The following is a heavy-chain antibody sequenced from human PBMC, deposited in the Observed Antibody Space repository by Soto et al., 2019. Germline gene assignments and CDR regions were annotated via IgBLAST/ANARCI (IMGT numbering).Heavy chain of an antibody. CDR2: IRSKAYGGTT. Sequence: GGSLRLSCTASGFTFGDYAMSWFRQAPGKGLEWVGFIRSKAYGGTTEYAASVKGRFTISRDDSKSIAYLQMNSLKTEDTAVYYCTIHYDILTGYYRYNWFDPWGQGTRVTVSS. V-gene: IGHV3-49*03. D-gene: IGHD3-9*01. J-gene: IGHJ5*02. CDR3: TIHYDILTGYYRYNWFDP. CDR1: GFTFGDYA.